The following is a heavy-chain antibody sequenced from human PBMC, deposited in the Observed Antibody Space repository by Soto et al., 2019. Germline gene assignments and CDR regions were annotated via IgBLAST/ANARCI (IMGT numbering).Heavy chain of an antibody. Sequence: SETLSLTCAISGDSVSSNSADWNWIRQSPSRGLEWLGRTYYRSKWYNDYAVSVKSRITINPDTSKNQFSLQLNSVTPEDTAVYYCARTHDYGPPGVWFDPWGQGTLVTVSS. J-gene: IGHJ5*02. V-gene: IGHV6-1*01. CDR1: GDSVSSNSAD. CDR3: ARTHDYGPPGVWFDP. CDR2: TYYRSKWYN. D-gene: IGHD4-17*01.